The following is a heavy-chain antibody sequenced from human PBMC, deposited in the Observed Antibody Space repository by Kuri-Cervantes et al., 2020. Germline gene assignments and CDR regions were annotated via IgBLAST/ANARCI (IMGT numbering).Heavy chain of an antibody. D-gene: IGHD2-21*01. CDR1: GGSLGDYY. CDR3: ARRGGE. Sequence: GSLRLSCTVYGGSLGDYYWSWIRQPPGKGLEWIGEINHSGSTNYNPSLKSRVTISVDKSKNQFSLKLSSVTAADTAVYYCARRGGEWGQGTLVTVSS. V-gene: IGHV4-34*01. CDR2: INHSGST. J-gene: IGHJ4*02.